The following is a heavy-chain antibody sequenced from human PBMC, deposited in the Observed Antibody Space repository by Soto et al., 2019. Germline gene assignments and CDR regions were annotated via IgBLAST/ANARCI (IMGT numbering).Heavy chain of an antibody. J-gene: IGHJ4*02. D-gene: IGHD4-17*01. CDR3: ARDSYLYGDAQIDY. Sequence: GGSLRLSCAASGFTFSSYSMNWVRQAPGKGLEWVSYISSSSSTIYYADSVKGRFTISRDNAKNSLYLQMNSLRAEDTAVYYCARDSYLYGDAQIDYWGQGTLVTVSS. CDR1: GFTFSSYS. CDR2: ISSSSSTI. V-gene: IGHV3-48*01.